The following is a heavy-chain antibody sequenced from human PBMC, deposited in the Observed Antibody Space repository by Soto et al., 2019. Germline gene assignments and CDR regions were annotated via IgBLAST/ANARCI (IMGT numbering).Heavy chain of an antibody. CDR1: GYTFRTYG. CDR3: ARWAMVRGVIDYYYGMDV. Sequence: GASVKVSCKASGYTFRTYGLSWVRQAPGQGLEWMGWISTYTGNKNYAQKFQGRVTMTTDTSTSTAYMELRSLRSDDTAVYYCARWAMVRGVIDYYYGMDVWGQGTTVTVSS. J-gene: IGHJ6*02. V-gene: IGHV1-18*01. CDR2: ISTYTGNK. D-gene: IGHD3-10*01.